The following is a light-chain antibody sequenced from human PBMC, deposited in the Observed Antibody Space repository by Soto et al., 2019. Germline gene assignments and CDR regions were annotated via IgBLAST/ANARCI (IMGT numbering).Light chain of an antibody. J-gene: IGLJ2*01. CDR2: RNN. CDR3: AAWDDSLSGVV. CDR1: SSNIGSNY. Sequence: QSVLTQPPSASGTPGQRVTISCSGSSSNIGSNYVYWYQQLPGAAPKLVIYRNNQRPSGVPDRFSGSKSGTSASLAISGLRSEDEADYYCAAWDDSLSGVVFGGGTQLTVL. V-gene: IGLV1-47*01.